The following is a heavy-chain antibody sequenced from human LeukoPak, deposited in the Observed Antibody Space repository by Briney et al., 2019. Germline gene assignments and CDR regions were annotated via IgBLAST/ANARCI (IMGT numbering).Heavy chain of an antibody. V-gene: IGHV4-38-2*02. Sequence: SETLSLTCTVSGYSISSGYYWGWIRQPPGKGLEWIGSIYHSGSTYYNPSLKSRVTISVDTSKNQFSLKLRSVTAADTAVYYCARETSQKGAHYMDVWGKGTTVTISS. J-gene: IGHJ6*03. D-gene: IGHD3-16*01. CDR1: GYSISSGYY. CDR3: ARETSQKGAHYMDV. CDR2: IYHSGST.